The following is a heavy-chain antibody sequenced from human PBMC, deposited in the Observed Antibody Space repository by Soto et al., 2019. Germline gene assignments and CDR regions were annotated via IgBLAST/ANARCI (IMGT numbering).Heavy chain of an antibody. CDR1: GDIFNRYA. J-gene: IGHJ4*02. D-gene: IGHD5-18*01. CDR2: IIPMFGTP. V-gene: IGHV1-69*12. CDR3: ARDKGYCYGLDHFDY. Sequence: QVQLVQSGPEVRKPGSSVKVSCKVSGDIFNRYAINWVRQAPGPGLEWMGGIIPMFGTPNYAQKFQGRVTIXXDXHXXTGYIEWNGLRSADAAVYYCARDKGYCYGLDHFDYWGQGTLVTVSS.